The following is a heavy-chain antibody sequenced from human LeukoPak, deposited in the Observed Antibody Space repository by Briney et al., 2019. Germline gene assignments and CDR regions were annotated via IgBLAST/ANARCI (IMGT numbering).Heavy chain of an antibody. V-gene: IGHV3-23*01. D-gene: IGHD4-11*01. CDR2: ISGSGGST. CDR3: AKMAGATVTTSYYYYYYYMDV. J-gene: IGHJ6*03. Sequence: GGSLRLSCAASGFTFSSYAMSWVRQAPGKGLEWVSAISGSGGSTYYADSVKGRFTISRDNSKNTLYLQMNSLRAEDTAVYYCAKMAGATVTTSYYYYYYYMDVWGKGTTVTVSS. CDR1: GFTFSSYA.